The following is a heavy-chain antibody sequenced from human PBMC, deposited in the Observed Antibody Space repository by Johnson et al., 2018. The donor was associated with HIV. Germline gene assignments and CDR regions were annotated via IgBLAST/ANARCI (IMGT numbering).Heavy chain of an antibody. CDR3: AKEARTRWELEPDAFDI. CDR2: IDTAGNT. D-gene: IGHD1-26*01. J-gene: IGHJ3*02. V-gene: IGHV3-13*01. Sequence: VQLVESGGGLVQPGGSLRLSCAASGFTFSNYDMHWVRQITGKRLEWVSGIDTAGNTFYAGSVKGRFTISRENAKNSLYLQTNSLRAEDKAVYYCAKEARTRWELEPDAFDIGGQGTMVTVSS. CDR1: GFTFSNYD.